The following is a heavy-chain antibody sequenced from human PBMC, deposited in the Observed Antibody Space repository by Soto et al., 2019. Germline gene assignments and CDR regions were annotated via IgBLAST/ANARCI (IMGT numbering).Heavy chain of an antibody. J-gene: IGHJ4*02. D-gene: IGHD3-10*01. V-gene: IGHV2-5*02. CDR3: AHPIMVRGGYYFDY. CDR2: IYWDGDQ. Sequence: QITLKESGPTLVKPTQTLTLTCTFSGFSLSTSGVGVGWIRQPPGKAPEWLALIYWDGDQRYSPALESRRTITKDTSKNQVVLTMTNMDPVDTATYYFAHPIMVRGGYYFDYWGQGTLVTVSS. CDR1: GFSLSTSGVG.